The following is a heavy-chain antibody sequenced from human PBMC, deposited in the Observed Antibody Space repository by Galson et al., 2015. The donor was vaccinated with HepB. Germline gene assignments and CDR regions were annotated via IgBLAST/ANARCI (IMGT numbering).Heavy chain of an antibody. CDR3: AGDSRATFGEPNWFDP. V-gene: IGHV3-48*01. CDR2: ISASSSTI. D-gene: IGHD3-3*01. Sequence: SLRLSCAASGFSFSSYNMNWVRQVPGKGLEWISYISASSSTIEYADSVKGRFTISRDNAKNSLFLQMSSLRAEDTAVYYCAGDSRATFGEPNWFDPWGQGTLVAVSS. CDR1: GFSFSSYN. J-gene: IGHJ5*02.